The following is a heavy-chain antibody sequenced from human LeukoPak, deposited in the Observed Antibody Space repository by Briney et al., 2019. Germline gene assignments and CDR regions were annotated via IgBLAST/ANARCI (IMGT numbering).Heavy chain of an antibody. D-gene: IGHD2-2*02. CDR3: ARILWVPAAIVAERGRGWFDP. V-gene: IGHV4-34*01. Sequence: SETLSLTCAVYGGSFSGYYWSWIRQPPGKGLEWIGEINHSGSTNYNPSLKSRVTISVDTSKNQFSLKLSSVTAADTAVYYCARILWVPAAIVAERGRGWFDPWGQGTLVTVSS. CDR1: GGSFSGYY. J-gene: IGHJ5*02. CDR2: INHSGST.